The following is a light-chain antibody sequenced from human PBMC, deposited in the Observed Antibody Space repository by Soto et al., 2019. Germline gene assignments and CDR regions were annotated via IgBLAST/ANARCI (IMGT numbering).Light chain of an antibody. Sequence: QSVLTQPASVSGSPGQSITISYTGSSSDAGGYNYVSWYQQHPGKAPRLMISEVSNRPSRVSNRFSGSKSGNTASLTLSGLQAEDEADYYRSSYTSSSTLVFGTGTKVTVL. J-gene: IGLJ1*01. CDR2: EVS. CDR3: SSYTSSSTLV. CDR1: SSDAGGYNY. V-gene: IGLV2-14*01.